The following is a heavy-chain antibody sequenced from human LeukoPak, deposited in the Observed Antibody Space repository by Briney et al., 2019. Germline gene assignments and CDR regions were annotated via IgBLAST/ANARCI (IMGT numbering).Heavy chain of an antibody. CDR1: GYTFTDYA. CDR3: ARKPYDSRGYYLHEY. D-gene: IGHD3-22*01. V-gene: IGHV7-4-1*02. J-gene: IGHJ4*02. CDR2: IDTNTGNP. Sequence: ASVKVSCKASGYTFTDYAMNWVRQAPGQGLEWMGWIDTNTGNPTYAQGFTGRFGFSLDTSVSTAYLQISSLKAEDTAVYYCARKPYDSRGYYLHEYWGQGTLVTVSS.